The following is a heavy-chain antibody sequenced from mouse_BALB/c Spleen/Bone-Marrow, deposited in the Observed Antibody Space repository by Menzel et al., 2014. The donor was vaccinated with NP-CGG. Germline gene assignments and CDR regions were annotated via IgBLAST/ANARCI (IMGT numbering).Heavy chain of an antibody. D-gene: IGHD1-2*01. J-gene: IGHJ1*01. CDR3: ARPGCYGYQDV. CDR2: INPDSSTI. V-gene: IGHV4-1*02. Sequence: EVKLMESGGGLVQPGGSLKLSCAVSGFDFSRYWMTWVRQAPGKGLEWIGEINPDSSTINYTPSLKDKLIISRDNAKNTLYLQMSKVRSEDTALYYCARPGCYGYQDVWGAGTTVTVSS. CDR1: GFDFSRYW.